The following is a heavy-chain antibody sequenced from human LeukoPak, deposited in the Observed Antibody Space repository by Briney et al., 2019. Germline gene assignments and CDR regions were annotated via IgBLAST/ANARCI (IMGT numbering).Heavy chain of an antibody. V-gene: IGHV3-23*01. Sequence: GGSLRLSCPASGFTFSNYVMSWVRQAPGKGLEWVSANTGGSDSTYYADSVKGRFTISRDNSKNTLYLQMNGLRAEDTAVYYCAKGSAAARPYYFDYWGQGTLVTVSS. J-gene: IGHJ4*02. CDR1: GFTFSNYV. CDR3: AKGSAAARPYYFDY. D-gene: IGHD6-6*01. CDR2: NTGGSDST.